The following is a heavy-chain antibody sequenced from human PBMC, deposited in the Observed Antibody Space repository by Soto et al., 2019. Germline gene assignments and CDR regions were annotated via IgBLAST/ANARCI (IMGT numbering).Heavy chain of an antibody. CDR2: IYYSGST. J-gene: IGHJ6*03. D-gene: IGHD2-2*01. Sequence: SETLSLTCTVSGGSISSYYWSWIRQPPGKGLEWIGYIYYSGSTNYNPSLKSRVTISVDTSKNQFSLKLSSVTAADTAVYYCARRSVVVPAAMRPYYYYYMDVWGKGTTVTVSS. CDR1: GGSISSYY. CDR3: ARRSVVVPAAMRPYYYYYMDV. V-gene: IGHV4-59*08.